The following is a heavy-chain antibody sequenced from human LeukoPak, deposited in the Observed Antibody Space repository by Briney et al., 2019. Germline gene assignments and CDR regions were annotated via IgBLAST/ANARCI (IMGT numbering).Heavy chain of an antibody. D-gene: IGHD3-16*01. V-gene: IGHV3-21*01. Sequence: GGSLRLSCAASGFTFSSYSMNCVRQAPGKGLEWVSCISSSSSYIYYADSVKGRFTTSRDNAQNSLYLQMNSLRADDTAVYYCARDAGRGDYWGQGALVTVSS. CDR2: ISSSSSYI. J-gene: IGHJ4*02. CDR3: ARDAGRGDY. CDR1: GFTFSSYS.